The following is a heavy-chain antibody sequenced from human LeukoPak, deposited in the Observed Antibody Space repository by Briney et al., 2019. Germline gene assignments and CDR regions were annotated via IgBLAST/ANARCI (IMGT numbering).Heavy chain of an antibody. J-gene: IGHJ4*02. CDR1: GGSISSSSYY. CDR2: IYYSGST. CDR3: AMGGGLLRPFDY. Sequence: PSETLSLTCTVSGGSISSSSYYWGWIRQPPGKGLEWIGSIYYSGSTYYNPSLKSRVTISVDTSKNQFSLKLSSVTAADTAVHYCAMGGGLLRPFDYWGQGTLVTVSS. V-gene: IGHV4-39*01. D-gene: IGHD1-26*01.